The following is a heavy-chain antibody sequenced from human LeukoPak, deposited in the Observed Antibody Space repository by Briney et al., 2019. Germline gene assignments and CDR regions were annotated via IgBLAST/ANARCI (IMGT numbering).Heavy chain of an antibody. CDR3: ARRSRGAAAGTAWFDP. Sequence: SETLSLTCTVSGGSISSYYWSWIRQPPGKGLEWIGYIYYSGSTDYNPSLKSRVTISVDTSKNQFSLKLSSVTAADTAVYYCARRSRGAAAGTAWFDPWGQGTLVTVSS. D-gene: IGHD6-13*01. CDR1: GGSISSYY. V-gene: IGHV4-59*08. J-gene: IGHJ5*02. CDR2: IYYSGST.